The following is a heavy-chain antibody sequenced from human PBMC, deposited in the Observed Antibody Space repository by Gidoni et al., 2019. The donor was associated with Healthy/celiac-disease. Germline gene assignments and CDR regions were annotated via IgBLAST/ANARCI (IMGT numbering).Heavy chain of an antibody. Sequence: QVQLVESGGGVVQPGRSLRLPCAASGFTFSSYALHWVRQAPGKGLEWVAVISYDGSNKYYADSVKGRFTISRDNSKNTLYLQMNSLRAEDTAVYYCARGRKGKTNSSGWYPFDYWGQGTLVTVSS. CDR3: ARGRKGKTNSSGWYPFDY. CDR2: ISYDGSNK. V-gene: IGHV3-30-3*01. J-gene: IGHJ4*02. D-gene: IGHD6-19*01. CDR1: GFTFSSYA.